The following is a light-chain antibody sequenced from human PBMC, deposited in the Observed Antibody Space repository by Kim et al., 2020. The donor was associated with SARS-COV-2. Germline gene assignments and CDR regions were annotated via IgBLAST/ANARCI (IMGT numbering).Light chain of an antibody. CDR1: SSDVGGYNY. CDR2: DVS. Sequence: QSALTQPASVSGSPGQSITISCTGTSSDVGGYNYVSWYQQHPGKAPKLMIYDVSNRPSGVSNRFYGSKSGNTASLTISGLQAEDEADYYCSSYTSSSTLVVFGGGTQLTVL. V-gene: IGLV2-14*03. CDR3: SSYTSSSTLVV. J-gene: IGLJ2*01.